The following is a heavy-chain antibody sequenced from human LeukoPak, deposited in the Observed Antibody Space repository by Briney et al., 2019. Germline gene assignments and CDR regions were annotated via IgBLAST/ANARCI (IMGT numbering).Heavy chain of an antibody. CDR2: INHSGNT. Sequence: PSETLSLTCTVSGGSISSYYWSWIRQPPGKGLEWIGEINHSGNTNYNPSLKSRVTISVDTSKNQFSLKLSSVTAADTAVYYCARVGSGWGDFDYWGQGTLVTVSS. J-gene: IGHJ4*02. D-gene: IGHD6-19*01. CDR1: GGSISSYY. CDR3: ARVGSGWGDFDY. V-gene: IGHV4-34*01.